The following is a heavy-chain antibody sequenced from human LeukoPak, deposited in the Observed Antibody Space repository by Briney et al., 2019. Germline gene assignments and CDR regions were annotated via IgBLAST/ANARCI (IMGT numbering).Heavy chain of an antibody. CDR3: ASGRGGGAFDL. CDR2: IIPIFGTA. J-gene: IGHJ3*01. D-gene: IGHD3-10*01. CDR1: GGTFSSYA. V-gene: IGHV1-69*01. Sequence: SVKVSCKASGGTFSSYAISWVRQAPGQGLEWMGGIIPIFGTANYAQKFQGRVTITADESTITAYMELSSLRSEDTAVYYCASGRGGGAFDLWGQGTMVTVSS.